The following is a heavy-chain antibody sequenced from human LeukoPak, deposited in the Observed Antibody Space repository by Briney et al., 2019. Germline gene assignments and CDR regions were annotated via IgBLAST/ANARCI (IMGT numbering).Heavy chain of an antibody. D-gene: IGHD1-26*01. CDR3: ETATYSGSYQYFDY. CDR1: GYTLTELS. CDR2: FDPEDGET. J-gene: IGHJ4*02. Sequence: ASVKVSCKVSGYTLTELSMHWVRQAPGKGLEWMGGFDPEDGETIYAQKFQGRVTMTEDTSTDTAYMELRSLRSEDTAVYYCETATYSGSYQYFDYWGQGTLVTVSS. V-gene: IGHV1-24*01.